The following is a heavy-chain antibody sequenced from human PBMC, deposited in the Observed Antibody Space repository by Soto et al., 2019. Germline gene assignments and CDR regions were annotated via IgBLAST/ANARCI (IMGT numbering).Heavy chain of an antibody. V-gene: IGHV5-51*03. D-gene: IGHD2-21*02. CDR3: ARRLYCGGDCYSAFDI. J-gene: IGHJ3*02. CDR1: GYSFTTYW. Sequence: EVQLVQSGAEVKKPGESLKISCKGSGYSFTTYWIGWVRQMPGKGLEWMGLIYPGDSDTRYSPSFQGQVTISADKSISTAYLQWSSLKAPDSAMYYCARRLYCGGDCYSAFDIWGQGTLVTVSS. CDR2: IYPGDSDT.